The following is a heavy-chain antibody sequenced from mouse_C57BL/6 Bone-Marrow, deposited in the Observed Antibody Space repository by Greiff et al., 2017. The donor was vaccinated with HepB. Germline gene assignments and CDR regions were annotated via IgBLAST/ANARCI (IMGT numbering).Heavy chain of an antibody. CDR3: AITGGSFDY. CDR2: INPSSGYT. D-gene: IGHD4-1*01. J-gene: IGHJ2*01. V-gene: IGHV1-7*01. Sequence: VQLQQSGAELAKPGASVKLSCKASGYTFTSYWMHWVKQRPGQGLEWIGYINPSSGYTKYNQKFKDKATLTADKSSNTAYMQLSSLAYEDSAVYYWAITGGSFDYWGQGTTLTVSS. CDR1: GYTFTSYW.